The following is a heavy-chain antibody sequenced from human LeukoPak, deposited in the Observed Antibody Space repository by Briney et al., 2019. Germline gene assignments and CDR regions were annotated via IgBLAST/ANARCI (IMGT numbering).Heavy chain of an antibody. CDR1: GYTFTSYD. CDR3: ARAGYSGYELFDY. Sequence: ASVKVSCKASGYTFTSYDINWVRQATGQGLEWMGWMNPNSGNTDYAQKFRGRVTMTRNTSISTAYMELSSLRSEDTAVYYCARAGYSGYELFDYWGQGALVTVSS. D-gene: IGHD5-12*01. J-gene: IGHJ4*02. CDR2: MNPNSGNT. V-gene: IGHV1-8*01.